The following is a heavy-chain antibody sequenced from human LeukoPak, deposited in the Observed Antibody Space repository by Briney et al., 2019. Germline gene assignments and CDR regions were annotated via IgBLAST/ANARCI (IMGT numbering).Heavy chain of an antibody. J-gene: IGHJ4*02. V-gene: IGHV1-18*01. D-gene: IGHD5-18*01. CDR3: ARSGFSFGYHYFDL. Sequence: ASVKVSCKASGYTFTNYGFHWVRQAPGQGPEWMGWIRVSDGDTKYAQKFQGRVTLTRDTSANTAYMDLWSLRSDDTAVYFCARSGFSFGYHYFDLWDQGTLVTVSS. CDR1: GYTFTNYG. CDR2: IRVSDGDT.